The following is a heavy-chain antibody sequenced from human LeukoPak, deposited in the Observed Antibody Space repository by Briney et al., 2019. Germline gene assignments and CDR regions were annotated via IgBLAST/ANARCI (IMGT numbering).Heavy chain of an antibody. Sequence: PGGSLSLSCAASGFIFSSYWMRWLRHARGKGVEGLANIKQEGCEKFYVHSEKRRFNLSRDNAKNSLYLKMNSMRAEDTAVYYCARDTKYSSWYDYYYYYMDVWGKGTTVTVSS. CDR1: GFIFSSYW. CDR3: ARDTKYSSWYDYYYYYMDV. D-gene: IGHD6-13*01. CDR2: IKQEGCEK. V-gene: IGHV3-7*01. J-gene: IGHJ6*03.